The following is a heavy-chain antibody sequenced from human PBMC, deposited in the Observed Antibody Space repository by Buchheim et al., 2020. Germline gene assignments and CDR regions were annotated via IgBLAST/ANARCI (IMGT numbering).Heavy chain of an antibody. CDR1: GFPFSIYW. CDR3: VRDMYGSGDY. D-gene: IGHD3-10*01. V-gene: IGHV3-74*01. Sequence: EVQLVESGGGLVQPGGSLRLSCSAPGFPFSIYWMHWVRQAPGKGLAWVSHINREVTTTNYADSVRGRFTLSRDNGKNTLYLPMNNLRAEDTAVYYCVRDMYGSGDYWGQGTL. CDR2: INREVTTT. J-gene: IGHJ4*02.